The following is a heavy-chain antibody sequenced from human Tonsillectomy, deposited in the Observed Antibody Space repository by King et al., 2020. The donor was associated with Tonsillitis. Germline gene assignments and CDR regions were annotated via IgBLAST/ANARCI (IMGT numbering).Heavy chain of an antibody. Sequence: GQLVQSGAEVKKPGSSVKVSCKASGGTFSSQGITWVRQAPGQGLEWMGVIIPIFSTVNYAQNFQGRVTITADESTSTAYMELSSLRSEDTAVYYCARVRVDFWSGYFDYWGQGTLVTVSS. CDR2: IIPIFSTV. V-gene: IGHV1-69*01. J-gene: IGHJ4*02. CDR3: ARVRVDFWSGYFDY. D-gene: IGHD3-3*01. CDR1: GGTFSSQG.